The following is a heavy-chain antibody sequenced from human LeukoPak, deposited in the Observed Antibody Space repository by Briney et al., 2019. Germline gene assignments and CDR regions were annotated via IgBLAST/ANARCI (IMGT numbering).Heavy chain of an antibody. J-gene: IGHJ4*02. CDR3: ARDLGVGLSYDYADY. V-gene: IGHV3-11*01. Sequence: GGSLRLSCAASGFTFSDYYMSWIRQAPGKGLEWVSYISSSGSTIYYADSVKGRFTISRDNAKNSLYLQMNSLRAEDTAMYYCARDLGVGLSYDYADYWGQGTLVTVSS. D-gene: IGHD2-15*01. CDR1: GFTFSDYY. CDR2: ISSSGSTI.